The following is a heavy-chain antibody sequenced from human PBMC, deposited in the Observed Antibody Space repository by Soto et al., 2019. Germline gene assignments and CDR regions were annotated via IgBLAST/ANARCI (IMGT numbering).Heavy chain of an antibody. CDR3: ATDTAMDSFDF. Sequence: SENLSLTCTVSGGSISSGSYYRSWIRQHPGKGLEWIGYIYYSGSTYYNPSLRSRVTISVDTSKNQFSLKLSSVTAVDTAVYYCATDTAMDSFDFWGRGTLVTVSS. CDR1: GGSISSGSYY. D-gene: IGHD5-18*01. J-gene: IGHJ4*02. V-gene: IGHV4-31*03. CDR2: IYYSGST.